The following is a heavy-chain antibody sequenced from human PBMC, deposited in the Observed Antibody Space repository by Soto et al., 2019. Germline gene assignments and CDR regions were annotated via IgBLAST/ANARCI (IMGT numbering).Heavy chain of an antibody. CDR2: IWYDASNK. Sequence: QVQLVESGGGVVQPGRSLTLSCTTSGLTFSNYGFHWVRQAPGKGLEWVGVIWYDASNKYYSDSVKGRFTISKDNSENILYLQLSSLRADDTAVYYCATDRGVTPLDCWGQGTPVIVSS. V-gene: IGHV3-33*01. CDR3: ATDRGVTPLDC. CDR1: GLTFSNYG. D-gene: IGHD2-21*02. J-gene: IGHJ4*02.